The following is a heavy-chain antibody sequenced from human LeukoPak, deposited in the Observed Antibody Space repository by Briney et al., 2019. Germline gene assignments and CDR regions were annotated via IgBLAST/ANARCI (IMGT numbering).Heavy chain of an antibody. V-gene: IGHV4-59*01. Sequence: PSETLSLTCTVSGDSISNYWSWIRQPPGKGLERIGYIYYSESTNYNPSLKSRVTISTDTSKSQFSLNLRSVTAEDTGIYYCARGRCRNSGCRPYFDYWGQGTQVTVSS. CDR2: IYYSEST. CDR1: GDSISNY. CDR3: ARGRCRNSGCRPYFDY. D-gene: IGHD3-22*01. J-gene: IGHJ4*02.